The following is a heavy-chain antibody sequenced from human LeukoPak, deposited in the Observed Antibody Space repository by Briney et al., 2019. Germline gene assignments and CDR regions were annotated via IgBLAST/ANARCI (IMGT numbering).Heavy chain of an antibody. CDR3: AKPSSGYTSFHI. V-gene: IGHV3-23*01. CDR1: GLTFSNAC. Sequence: GGSLRLSCAASGLTFSNACMSWVRQAPGKGLEWVSAISSSGGSTYYADSVKGRFTISRDSSKNTLYLQMNSLRAEDTAVYYCAKPSSGYTSFHIWGQGTMVTVSS. J-gene: IGHJ3*02. CDR2: ISSSGGST. D-gene: IGHD3-22*01.